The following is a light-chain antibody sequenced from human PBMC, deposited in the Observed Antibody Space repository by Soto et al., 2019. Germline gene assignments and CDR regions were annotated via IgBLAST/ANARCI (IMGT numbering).Light chain of an antibody. CDR1: QSITSY. CDR2: AAS. CDR3: QQSYTIPYT. Sequence: DIQMTQSPSSLSTSIGDRVTITCRAGQSITSYLNWYQQKPGEAPKLLIYAASSLRSGVPSRFSGRGSGKDFTLTISSLQPEDFATYYCQQSYTIPYTFGQGTKLEIK. J-gene: IGKJ2*01. V-gene: IGKV1-39*01.